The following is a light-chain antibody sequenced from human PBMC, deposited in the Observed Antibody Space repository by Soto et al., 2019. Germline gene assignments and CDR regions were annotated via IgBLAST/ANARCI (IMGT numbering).Light chain of an antibody. J-gene: IGKJ5*01. CDR2: GAS. V-gene: IGKV3-20*01. Sequence: EIALTQSPGTLSLSPGERATLSCRARQSVNSDYLAWFQQKPGQAPRLLIYGASTRATGIPDRFSGSGSGTDFTLTISRLEPGDFAVYYCLHYGGSPLTFGQGTRLDIK. CDR1: QSVNSDY. CDR3: LHYGGSPLT.